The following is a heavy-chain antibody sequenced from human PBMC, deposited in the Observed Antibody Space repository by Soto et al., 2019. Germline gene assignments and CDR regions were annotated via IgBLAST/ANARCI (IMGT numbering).Heavy chain of an antibody. CDR1: GFTVSSNY. V-gene: IGHV3-53*01. CDR3: ARSGLDYYDSSGYPYYFDY. D-gene: IGHD3-22*01. CDR2: IYSGGST. J-gene: IGHJ4*02. Sequence: GGSLRLSCAASGFTVSSNYMSWVRQAPGKGLEWVSVIYSGGSTYYADSVKGRFTISRDNSKNTLYLQMNSLRAGDTAVYYCARSGLDYYDSSGYPYYFDYWGQGTLVTVSS.